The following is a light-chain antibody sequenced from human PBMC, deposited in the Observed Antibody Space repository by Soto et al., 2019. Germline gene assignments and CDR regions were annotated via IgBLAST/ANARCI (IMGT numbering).Light chain of an antibody. Sequence: AIQLTQSPSSQSASVGDRVTITCRASQDISSALAWYQQQPGKAPKLLIYDASSLESGVPSRFSGSGSGTDFTLTISSLQPEDFATYYCQQFNSYPVTFGQGTKLEIK. J-gene: IGKJ2*01. CDR2: DAS. CDR1: QDISSA. CDR3: QQFNSYPVT. V-gene: IGKV1-13*02.